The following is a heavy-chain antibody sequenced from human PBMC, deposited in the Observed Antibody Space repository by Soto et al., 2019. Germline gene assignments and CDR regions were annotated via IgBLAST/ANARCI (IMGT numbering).Heavy chain of an antibody. CDR1: GFTFSSYG. J-gene: IGHJ4*02. CDR2: ISYDGSNK. Sequence: QVQLVESGGGVVQPGRSLRLPCAASGFTFSSYGMHWVRQAPGKGLEWVAVISYDGSNKYYADSVKGRFTISRDNSKNTLYLQMNSLRAEDTAVYYCAKDLSCLDYWGQGTLVTVSS. CDR3: AKDLSCLDY. V-gene: IGHV3-30*18.